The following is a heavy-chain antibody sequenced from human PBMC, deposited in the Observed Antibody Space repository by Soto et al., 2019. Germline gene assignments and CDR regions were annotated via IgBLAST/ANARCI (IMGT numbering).Heavy chain of an antibody. J-gene: IGHJ4*02. D-gene: IGHD5-12*01. V-gene: IGHV3-9*01. Sequence: SLRLSCAASGLTFDDYARHWVRQAPGKGLEWVSGISWNSGSIGYADSVKGRFTISRDNAKNSLYLQMNSLRAEDTALYYCARGRWLQLSGFEYWGQGTLVTGSS. CDR3: ARGRWLQLSGFEY. CDR1: GLTFDDYA. CDR2: ISWNSGSI.